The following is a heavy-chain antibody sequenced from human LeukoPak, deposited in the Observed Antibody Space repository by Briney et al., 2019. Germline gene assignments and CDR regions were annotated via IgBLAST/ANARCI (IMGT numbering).Heavy chain of an antibody. Sequence: KASETLSLTCTVSGGSITSGGYYWSWIRQHPGKGLEWIGYIYYSGSMYYNLSLKSRVTISVDTSKNQFSLKLSSVTAADTAVYYCARALGYSSGPYYFDYWGQGTLVTVSS. J-gene: IGHJ4*02. CDR3: ARALGYSSGPYYFDY. CDR2: IYYSGSM. CDR1: GGSITSGGYY. D-gene: IGHD5-18*01. V-gene: IGHV4-31*03.